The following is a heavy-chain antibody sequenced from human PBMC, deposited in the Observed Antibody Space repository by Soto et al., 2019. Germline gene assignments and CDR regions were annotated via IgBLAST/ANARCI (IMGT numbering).Heavy chain of an antibody. CDR1: GYTFTIYG. J-gene: IGHJ4*02. Sequence: ASLKVSCKASGYTFTIYGISWVRQAPGQGLEWMGWISAYNGNTNYAQKLQGRVTMTTDTSTSTAYMELRSLRSDDTAVYYCARAGTYDYGSGSYLDYWGQGTLVTVSS. V-gene: IGHV1-18*01. CDR2: ISAYNGNT. CDR3: ARAGTYDYGSGSYLDY. D-gene: IGHD3-10*01.